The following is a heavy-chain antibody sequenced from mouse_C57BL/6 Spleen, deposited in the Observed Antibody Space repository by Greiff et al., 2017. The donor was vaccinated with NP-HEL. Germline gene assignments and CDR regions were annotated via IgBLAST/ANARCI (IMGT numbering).Heavy chain of an antibody. CDR2: INPNNGGT. CDR3: ARSEIYYGNYDWYFDV. V-gene: IGHV1-18*01. D-gene: IGHD2-1*01. J-gene: IGHJ1*03. CDR1: GYTFTDYN. Sequence: VQLKQSGPELVKPGASVKIPCKASGYTFTDYNMDWVKQSHGKSLEWIGDINPNNGGTIYNQKFKGKATLTVDKSSSTAYMELSSLTSEDTAVYDCARSEIYYGNYDWYFDVWGTGTTVTVSS.